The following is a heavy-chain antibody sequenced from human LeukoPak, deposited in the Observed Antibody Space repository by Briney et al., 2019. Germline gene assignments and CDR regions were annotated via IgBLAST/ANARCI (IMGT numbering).Heavy chain of an antibody. CDR2: IYSGGST. D-gene: IGHD6-13*01. Sequence: PGGSLRLSCAASGFTVSSNYMNGVRQAPGKGLEWVSVIYSGGSTYYADSVKGRFTISRDNSKNTLYLQMDSLRAEDTAVYYCAKGSAAANTAFEYWGQGTLVTVSS. V-gene: IGHV3-66*01. CDR3: AKGSAAANTAFEY. CDR1: GFTVSSNY. J-gene: IGHJ4*02.